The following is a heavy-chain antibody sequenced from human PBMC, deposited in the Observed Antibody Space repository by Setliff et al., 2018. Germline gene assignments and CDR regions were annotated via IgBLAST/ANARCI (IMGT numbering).Heavy chain of an antibody. J-gene: IGHJ4*02. CDR2: SQTTGNT. V-gene: IGHV4-4*09. CDR3: ARTARVPDC. CDR1: GVFLETYY. Sequence: SETLSLTCSVSGVFLETYYWTWVRQSPGTGLEWIGFSQTTGNTKYNPSLRRRVSIFFDSPKNQFSLSQTSVTAADTAMYFCARTARVPDCSGQGILVTVSS.